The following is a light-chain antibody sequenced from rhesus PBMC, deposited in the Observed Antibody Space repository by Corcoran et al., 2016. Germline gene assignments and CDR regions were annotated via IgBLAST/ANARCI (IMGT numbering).Light chain of an antibody. Sequence: QAALTQSPSVSGSPGQSVTISCTGTSSDIGANNRVSWYQQSPGKAPKLMIYDVNKRPSGVSDRFSGSKSGSTASLTISGLQAEDEADYYCCSYRSGSTYIFGAGTRLTVL. V-gene: IGLV2-13*01. J-gene: IGLJ1*01. CDR2: DVN. CDR3: CSYRSGSTYI. CDR1: SSDIGANNR.